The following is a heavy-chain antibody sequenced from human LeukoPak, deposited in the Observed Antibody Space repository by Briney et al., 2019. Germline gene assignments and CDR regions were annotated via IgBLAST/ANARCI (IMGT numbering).Heavy chain of an antibody. CDR1: GFTFSTYA. Sequence: SGGSLRLSCAASGFTFSTYAIHWVRQAPGKGLEWVAVISYDGSNKFYSDSVKGRFTISRDNSKNTMYLQMNSLRAEDTAVYYCAREWARSRTFDIWGQGTMVTVSS. CDR2: ISYDGSNK. D-gene: IGHD1-26*01. CDR3: AREWARSRTFDI. J-gene: IGHJ3*02. V-gene: IGHV3-30-3*01.